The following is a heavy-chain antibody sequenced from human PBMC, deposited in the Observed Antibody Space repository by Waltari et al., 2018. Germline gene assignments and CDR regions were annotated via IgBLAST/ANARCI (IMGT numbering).Heavy chain of an antibody. CDR3: AKGLLTTPPYGMDV. Sequence: EEQLLESGGGLVQPGGSLRISWSAVGFTVSSHAMRWGRQAPGKGLEWVSAISGSGGSTYYADSVKGRFTISRDNSKNTLYLQMNSLRAEDTAVYYCAKGLLTTPPYGMDVWGQGTTVTVSS. CDR2: ISGSGGST. J-gene: IGHJ6*02. CDR1: GFTVSSHA. D-gene: IGHD4-17*01. V-gene: IGHV3-23*01.